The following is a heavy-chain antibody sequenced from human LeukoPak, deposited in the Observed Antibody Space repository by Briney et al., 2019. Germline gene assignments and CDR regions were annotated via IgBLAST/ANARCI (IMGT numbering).Heavy chain of an antibody. V-gene: IGHV3-49*03. D-gene: IGHD5-24*01. CDR3: AKDDRWLQFCC. Sequence: PGGSLRLSCTASGFTFGDYIMSWFRQAPGKGLEWVGFIRSKSSGGTTEYAASVKGRFTISRDDSKSIAYLQMNSLRAEDTAVYYCAKDDRWLQFCCWGQGTLVTVSA. CDR2: IRSKSSGGTT. CDR1: GFTFGDYI. J-gene: IGHJ4*02.